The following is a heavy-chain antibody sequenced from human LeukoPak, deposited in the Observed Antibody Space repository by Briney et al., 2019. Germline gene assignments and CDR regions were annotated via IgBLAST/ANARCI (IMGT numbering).Heavy chain of an antibody. CDR1: GGTFSSYA. CDR3: ARKREPGGDFYY. CDR2: IIPILGIA. D-gene: IGHD1-26*01. Sequence: SVKVSCKASGGTFSSYAISWVRQAPGQGLEWMGRIIPILGIANYAQKFQGRVTITADKSTSTAYMELSSLRSEDTAVYYCARKREPGGDFYYWGQGTLVTVSS. V-gene: IGHV1-69*04. J-gene: IGHJ4*02.